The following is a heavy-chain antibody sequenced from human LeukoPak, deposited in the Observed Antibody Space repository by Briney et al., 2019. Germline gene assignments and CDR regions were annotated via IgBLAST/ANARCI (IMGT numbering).Heavy chain of an antibody. CDR2: ISYDGGNK. CDR3: ASGESPVV. D-gene: IGHD3-10*01. J-gene: IGHJ4*02. Sequence: SGRSLRLSCAASGFTFSSYGMHWVRQAPGKGLEWVAVISYDGGNKYYADSVKGRFTISRDNSKNTLYLQMNSLRAEDTAVYYCASGESPVVWGQGTLVTVSS. V-gene: IGHV3-30*03. CDR1: GFTFSSYG.